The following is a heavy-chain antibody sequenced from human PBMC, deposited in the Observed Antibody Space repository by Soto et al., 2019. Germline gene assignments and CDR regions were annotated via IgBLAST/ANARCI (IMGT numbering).Heavy chain of an antibody. CDR3: AHRQLYNGAWNEGTFDY. V-gene: IGHV2-5*02. J-gene: IGHJ4*02. CDR1: GFSLTTRPVG. Sequence: QITLKESGPTLVKPTQTLTLTCTFSGFSLTTRPVGVGWIRQPPGQALEWVALIYWDDDKRYNPSLKTRVTITKDTSKNQVVLTMTNMDPVDTATYYCAHRQLYNGAWNEGTFDYWGQGALVTGSS. D-gene: IGHD1-1*01. CDR2: IYWDDDK.